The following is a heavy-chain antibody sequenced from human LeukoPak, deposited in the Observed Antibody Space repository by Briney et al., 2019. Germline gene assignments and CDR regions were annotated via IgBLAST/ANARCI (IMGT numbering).Heavy chain of an antibody. D-gene: IGHD3-3*01. CDR1: GYTFTTYA. CDR3: ARSEKHDYDFWSGYYFNYYYYYMDV. V-gene: IGHV1-8*03. CDR2: MNPNSGNT. J-gene: IGHJ6*03. Sequence: ASVKVSCKASGYTFTTYAMNWVRQAPGQGLEWMGWMNPNSGNTGYAQKFQGRVTITGNTSISTAYMELSSLRSEDTAVYYCARSEKHDYDFWSGYYFNYYYYYMDVWGKGTTVTVSS.